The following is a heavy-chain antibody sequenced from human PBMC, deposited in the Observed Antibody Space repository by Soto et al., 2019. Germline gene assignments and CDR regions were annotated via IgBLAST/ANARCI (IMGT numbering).Heavy chain of an antibody. CDR2: TYYASKWNN. J-gene: IGHJ4*02. CDR3: ARGRKSAFGY. CDR1: GDSVSSNGVA. V-gene: IGHV6-1*01. Sequence: QVQLQQSGPGLMKPSQTLSLTCAISGDSVSSNGVAWNWIRQSPSRGLEWLGRTYYASKWNNGYSPSVKSRITINPDTSKNQFSLQLHFVTPEDTAVYYCARGRKSAFGYWGQGTLVTVSS.